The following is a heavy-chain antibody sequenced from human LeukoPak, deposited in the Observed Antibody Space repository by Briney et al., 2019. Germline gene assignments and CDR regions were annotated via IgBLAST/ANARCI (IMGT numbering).Heavy chain of an antibody. J-gene: IGHJ4*02. V-gene: IGHV3-23*01. D-gene: IGHD3-10*01. CDR1: GFTFSNAW. Sequence: GGSLRLSCAASGFTFSNAWMSWVRQAPGKGLEWVSGISGSGTGTDHAESVKGRFIISRENSKNTLYLQMNSLRAEDTAVYYCAKGLYHYYGSGSYTLDYWGQGTLVTVSS. CDR2: ISGSGTGT. CDR3: AKGLYHYYGSGSYTLDY.